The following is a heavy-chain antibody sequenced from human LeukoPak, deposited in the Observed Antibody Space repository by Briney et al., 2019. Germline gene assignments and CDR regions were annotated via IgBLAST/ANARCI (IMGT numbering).Heavy chain of an antibody. Sequence: SETLSLTCTVSGGSISSGDYHWSWIRQPPGQGLEWIGYIYFSGSTYYNPSLKGRLTMSVDMSRNQFSLNLTSVSAADTAVYYCARGPTATDYYYSHAMDVWGQGTTVTVSS. J-gene: IGHJ6*02. CDR3: ARGPTATDYYYSHAMDV. CDR1: GGSISSGDYH. D-gene: IGHD4-17*01. CDR2: IYFSGST. V-gene: IGHV4-30-4*01.